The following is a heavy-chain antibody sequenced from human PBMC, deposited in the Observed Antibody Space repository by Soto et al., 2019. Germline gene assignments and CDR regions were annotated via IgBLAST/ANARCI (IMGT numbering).Heavy chain of an antibody. CDR1: GGTFSSYA. Sequence: QVQLVQSGAEVKKPGSSVKVSCKASGGTFSSYAISWVRQAPGQGLEWMGGIIPIFGTANYAQKFQGRVTITENESTSTAYMELSSLRSEDTALYYCATDGDCTNGVCPAYYFDYWGQGTLVTVSS. V-gene: IGHV1-69*12. J-gene: IGHJ4*02. CDR3: ATDGDCTNGVCPAYYFDY. CDR2: IIPIFGTA. D-gene: IGHD2-8*01.